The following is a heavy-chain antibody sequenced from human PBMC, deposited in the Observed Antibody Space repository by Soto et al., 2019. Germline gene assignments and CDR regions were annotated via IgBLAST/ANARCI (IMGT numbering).Heavy chain of an antibody. J-gene: IGHJ6*02. D-gene: IGHD3-10*01. CDR3: ARVTVGGSGSYYTYYYYGMDV. V-gene: IGHV4-4*02. CDR1: GGSISSSNW. Sequence: SETLSLTCAVSGGSISSSNWWSGGRQRPRKGLELIGKIYHSGSTNYNPSLKSRVTISVDKSKNQFSLKLSSVTAADTAVYYCARVTVGGSGSYYTYYYYGMDVWGQGTTVTVSS. CDR2: IYHSGST.